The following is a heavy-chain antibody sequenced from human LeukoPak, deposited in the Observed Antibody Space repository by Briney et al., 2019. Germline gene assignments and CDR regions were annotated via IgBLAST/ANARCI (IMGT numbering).Heavy chain of an antibody. CDR1: GFTFSSYA. CDR2: ISGSGGST. V-gene: IGHV3-23*01. CDR3: ARDYGVLRYFAAFDI. D-gene: IGHD3-9*01. J-gene: IGHJ3*02. Sequence: GGSLRLSCAASGFTFSSYAMSWVRQAPGKGLEWVSAISGSGGSTYYADSVKGRFTISRDNSKNTLYLQMNSLRAEDTAVYYCARDYGVLRYFAAFDIWGQGTMVTVPS.